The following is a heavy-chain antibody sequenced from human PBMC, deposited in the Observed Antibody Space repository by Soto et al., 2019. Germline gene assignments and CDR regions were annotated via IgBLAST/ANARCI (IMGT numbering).Heavy chain of an antibody. CDR2: ITEGGTT. D-gene: IGHD2-8*01. CDR3: ARGGDAMLSPNFDY. Sequence: SETLSLTCAVHGDSFSGYFWTWIRQPPGKGLEWIAEITEGGTTNYSPSLKSRVSIAVDSSKRQFSLTLSSVTAADTAMYYCARGGDAMLSPNFDYWSQGSLVTVSS. CDR1: GDSFSGYF. V-gene: IGHV4-34*01. J-gene: IGHJ4*02.